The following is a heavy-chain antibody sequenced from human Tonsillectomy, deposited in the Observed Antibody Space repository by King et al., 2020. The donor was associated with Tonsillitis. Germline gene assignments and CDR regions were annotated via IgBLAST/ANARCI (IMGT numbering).Heavy chain of an antibody. J-gene: IGHJ4*02. Sequence: VQLQESGPGLVKPSQTLSLTCAVSGASISSGGYSWSWIRQPPGKGLEWIGYIYYSGSTYYNSSLKSRVTISLETSKNQFSLKLSSVTAADTAVYYCARVQLATGFFNYWGQGTLVTVSS. CDR1: GASISSGGYS. D-gene: IGHD1-1*01. CDR3: ARVQLATGFFNY. V-gene: IGHV4-30-4*07. CDR2: IYYSGST.